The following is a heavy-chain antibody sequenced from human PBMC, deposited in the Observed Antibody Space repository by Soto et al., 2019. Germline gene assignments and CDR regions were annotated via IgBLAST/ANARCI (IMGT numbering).Heavy chain of an antibody. D-gene: IGHD2-15*01. Sequence: SETLSLTCTVSGGSISSSSYYWGWIRQPPGKGLEWIGSIYYSGSTYYNLSLKSRVTISVDTSKNQFSLKLSSVTAADTAVYFCARLSGYCSGDSCRIDYWGQGTLVTVS. J-gene: IGHJ4*02. V-gene: IGHV4-39*01. CDR1: GGSISSSSYY. CDR2: IYYSGST. CDR3: ARLSGYCSGDSCRIDY.